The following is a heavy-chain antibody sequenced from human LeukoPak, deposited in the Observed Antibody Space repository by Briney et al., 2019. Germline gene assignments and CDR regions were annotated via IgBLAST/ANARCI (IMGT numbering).Heavy chain of an antibody. V-gene: IGHV1-18*01. D-gene: IGHD3-10*01. Sequence: ASVKGSCKASGYTFTFSGISWVRQAPGQGLEWMGWISPYKNNTDYAQKLQGRVTMTTDTSTSTAYMELRSLRSDDTAVYYCARFRAGVGEPYGDYWGQGTLVTVSS. CDR3: ARFRAGVGEPYGDY. CDR2: ISPYKNNT. CDR1: GYTFTFSG. J-gene: IGHJ4*02.